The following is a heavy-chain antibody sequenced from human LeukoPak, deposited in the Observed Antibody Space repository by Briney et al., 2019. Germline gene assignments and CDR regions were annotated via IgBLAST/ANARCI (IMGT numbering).Heavy chain of an antibody. CDR1: GFTFDDYA. CDR2: ISVNGGSL. V-gene: IGHV3-9*01. D-gene: IGHD6-19*01. J-gene: IGHJ3*02. Sequence: GGSLRLSCAASGFTFDDYAMHWVRQAPGRGLEWVSGISVNGGSLGYADSVKGQFTISTDNAKTPLHLQMNSLSAEDTALYYCAIDLSSGWYGDASDIWGQGTMVTVSS. CDR3: AIDLSSGWYGDASDI.